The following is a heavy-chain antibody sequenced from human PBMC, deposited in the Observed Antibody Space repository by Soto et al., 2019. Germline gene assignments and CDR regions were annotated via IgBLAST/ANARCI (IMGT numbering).Heavy chain of an antibody. CDR2: INPKSGGT. V-gene: IGHV1-2*02. CDR1: GYTFTAHY. D-gene: IGHD6-13*01. J-gene: IGHJ4*02. Sequence: QVQLVQSGAEVKKPGASVKVSCKASGYTFTAHYIHWVRQAPGQGPEWMGWINPKSGGTNYAQQFQGRVTMTRDTSISTAYMELSSLRSDDSAVYFCARIVPYTTSWYHFDYWGQGTLVTVSS. CDR3: ARIVPYTTSWYHFDY.